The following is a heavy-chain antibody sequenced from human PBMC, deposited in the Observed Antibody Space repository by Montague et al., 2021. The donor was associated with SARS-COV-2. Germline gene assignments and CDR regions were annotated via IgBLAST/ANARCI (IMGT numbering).Heavy chain of an antibody. CDR3: ARGRFYYDSGELGS. CDR1: GGSTTNYY. Sequence: SETLSLTCTVSGGSTTNYYRSWIRQPAGKGLEWIVRIHASGISTYNPSLETRVTMSVDTSKNQFSLKLSSVTAADTAVYYCARGRFYYDSGELGSWGQGTLVTVSS. V-gene: IGHV4-4*07. D-gene: IGHD3-22*01. CDR2: IHASGIS. J-gene: IGHJ5*02.